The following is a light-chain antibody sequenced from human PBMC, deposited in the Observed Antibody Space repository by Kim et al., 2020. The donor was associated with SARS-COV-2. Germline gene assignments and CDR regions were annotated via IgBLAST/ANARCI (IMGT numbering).Light chain of an antibody. V-gene: IGKV3-20*01. Sequence: EIVLTQSPGALSLSPGERATLSCRASQSVSSSYLAWYQQKPGQAPRLLIYGASSRATGIPDRFSGSGSGTDFTLTISRLEPEDFAVYYCQQYGSSPPSTSGGGTKLEI. J-gene: IGKJ4*01. CDR2: GAS. CDR3: QQYGSSPPST. CDR1: QSVSSSY.